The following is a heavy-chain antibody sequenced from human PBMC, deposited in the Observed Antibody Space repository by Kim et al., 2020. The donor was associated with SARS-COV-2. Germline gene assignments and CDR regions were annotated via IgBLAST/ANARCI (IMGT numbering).Heavy chain of an antibody. CDR1: GFTFSSYS. V-gene: IGHV3-21*01. CDR2: ISSSSGYI. CDR3: ARDQRRHHIVVVAAMPDY. D-gene: IGHD2-21*02. Sequence: GGSLRLSCAASGFTFSSYSMNWVRQAPGKGLEWVSSISSSSGYIYYADSVKGRFTISRDNAKNSLYLQMNSLRAEDTAVYYCARDQRRHHIVVVAAMPDYWGQGTLGTVSS. J-gene: IGHJ4*02.